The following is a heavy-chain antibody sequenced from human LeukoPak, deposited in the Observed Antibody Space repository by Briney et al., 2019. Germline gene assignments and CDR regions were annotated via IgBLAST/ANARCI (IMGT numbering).Heavy chain of an antibody. CDR2: INKDGSGT. CDR3: AKDLAGSGSFSFDY. CDR1: GFTFSSYW. V-gene: IGHV3-74*01. Sequence: RGSLRLSCAASGFTFSSYWMHWVRQAPGKGLVWVSRINKDGSGTSYADSVKGRFTISGDNSKNTLYLQMNSLRAEDTAVYYCAKDLAGSGSFSFDYWGQGTLVTVSS. D-gene: IGHD1-26*01. J-gene: IGHJ4*02.